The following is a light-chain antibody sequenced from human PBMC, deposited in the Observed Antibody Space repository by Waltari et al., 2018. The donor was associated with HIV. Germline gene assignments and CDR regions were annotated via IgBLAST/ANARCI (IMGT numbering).Light chain of an antibody. CDR1: SSDVGAYSY. J-gene: IGLJ2*01. CDR2: EVN. Sequence: QSALTQPASVSGSPGQSITISCTGTSSDVGAYSYVSWYQQYPGKVPKLIIYEVNNRPSGVSNRFSASKSGNTASLTISGLQADDKADYYCSSYTRRSHVVFGGGTKVTVL. V-gene: IGLV2-14*03. CDR3: SSYTRRSHVV.